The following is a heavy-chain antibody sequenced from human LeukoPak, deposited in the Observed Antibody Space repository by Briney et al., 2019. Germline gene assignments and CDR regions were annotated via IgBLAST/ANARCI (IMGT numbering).Heavy chain of an antibody. CDR2: ISSNGGST. J-gene: IGHJ4*02. CDR3: VKGVYYYDSSGYPFDY. CDR1: GFTFSSYA. Sequence: GGSLRLSCSASGFTFSSYAMHWVRQAPGKGLESVSAISSNGGSTYYAGSVKGRFTISRDNSKNTLYLQMSSLRAEDTAVYYCVKGVYYYDSSGYPFDYWGQGTLVTVSS. D-gene: IGHD3-22*01. V-gene: IGHV3-64D*06.